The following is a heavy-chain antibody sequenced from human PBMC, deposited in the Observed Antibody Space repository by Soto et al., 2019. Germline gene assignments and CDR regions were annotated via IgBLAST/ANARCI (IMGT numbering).Heavy chain of an antibody. V-gene: IGHV1-2*04. CDR3: ARSIAADYYFDY. CDR2: INPNSGGT. D-gene: IGHD6-13*01. J-gene: IGHJ4*02. Sequence: XVKVSCKASGYTFTGYYMHWVRQAPGQGLEWMGWINPNSGGTNYAQKFQGWVTMTRDTSISTAYMELSRMRSDDTAVYHCARSIAADYYFDYWGQGTLVTVSS. CDR1: GYTFTGYY.